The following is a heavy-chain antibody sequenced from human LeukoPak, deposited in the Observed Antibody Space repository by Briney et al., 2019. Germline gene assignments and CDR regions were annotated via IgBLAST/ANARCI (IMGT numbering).Heavy chain of an antibody. CDR3: AGELGYCSGGDY. Sequence: PGGSLRLSCAASGLAFSSYEMNWVRQAPGKGLEGISYISDNGVTIYYADSVKGRFTISRDNAKNSLYLQMNSLSAEDTAVYYCAGELGYCSGGDYWGQGTLVTVSS. V-gene: IGHV3-48*03. CDR2: ISDNGVTI. CDR1: GLAFSSYE. D-gene: IGHD2-15*01. J-gene: IGHJ4*02.